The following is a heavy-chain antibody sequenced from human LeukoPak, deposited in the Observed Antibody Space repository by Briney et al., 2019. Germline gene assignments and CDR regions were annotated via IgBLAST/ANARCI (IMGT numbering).Heavy chain of an antibody. CDR1: GFTFSDYY. V-gene: IGHV3-11*04. D-gene: IGHD2-2*01. CDR3: ARLGVIPAAVGTEFDP. J-gene: IGHJ5*02. CDR2: ISTSGSTI. Sequence: GGFLRLSCAASGFTFSDYYMSWIRQAPGKGLEWVSHISTSGSTIKYADSVKGRFTISRDNAKNSLYLQMNSLRVEDTAVYYCARLGVIPAAVGTEFDPWGQGTLVTVSS.